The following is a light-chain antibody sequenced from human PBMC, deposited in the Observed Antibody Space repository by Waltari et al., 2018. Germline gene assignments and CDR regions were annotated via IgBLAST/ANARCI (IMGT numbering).Light chain of an antibody. V-gene: IGLV1-40*01. J-gene: IGLJ3*02. CDR3: HSFDTSLSDGVV. CDR1: SSNIGAGHD. Sequence: SMLTQPPSVSGAPGQRVTISCPGSSSNIGAGHDVHWYQVFPGTGPKLLIYGNNNRPSGVPDRFSGSKSGTSASLTITGLQAEDEADYYCHSFDTSLSDGVVFGGGTKVTVL. CDR2: GNN.